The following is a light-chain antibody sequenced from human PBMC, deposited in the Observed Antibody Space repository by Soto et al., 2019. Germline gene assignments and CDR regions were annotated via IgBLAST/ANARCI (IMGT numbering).Light chain of an antibody. J-gene: IGKJ4*01. V-gene: IGKV3-15*01. CDR3: QQYNKWPLP. CDR1: ESVSTN. Sequence: EIVMTQSPATLSVSQGERATLSCRATESVSTNLAWYQQKPGQAPTLLIFAASTRANGIPARFSGSGSGTDFTLTISSLHSEDFAVYYCQQYNKWPLPFSGRTKVEIK. CDR2: AAS.